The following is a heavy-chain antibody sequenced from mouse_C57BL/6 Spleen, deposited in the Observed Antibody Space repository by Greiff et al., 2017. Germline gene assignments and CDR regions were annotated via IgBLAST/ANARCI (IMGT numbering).Heavy chain of an antibody. CDR1: GYTFTDYE. CDR2: IDPETGGT. V-gene: IGHV1-15*01. D-gene: IGHD4-1*01. J-gene: IGHJ2*01. CDR3: TRNWAPYFDY. Sequence: ESGAELVRPGDSVTLSCKASGYTFTDYEMHWVKQTPVHGLEWIGAIDPETGGTAYNQKFKGKAILTADKSSSPDYLELRSLTSEDSAVYYCTRNWAPYFDYWGQGTTLTVSS.